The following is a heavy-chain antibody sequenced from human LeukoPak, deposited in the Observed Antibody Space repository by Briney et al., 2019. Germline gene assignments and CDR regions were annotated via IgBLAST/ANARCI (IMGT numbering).Heavy chain of an antibody. CDR1: GFAFSSYA. D-gene: IGHD3-22*01. CDR3: AREPYYDSSGYCLDS. Sequence: GGSLRLSCAASGFAFSSYAMSWVRQAPGKGPEWVSSISGRDFSTYYADSVKGRFTFSRDNSKNTLYLQMNSLRAEDTAVYYCAREPYYDSSGYCLDSWGQGTLVTVSS. V-gene: IGHV3-23*01. J-gene: IGHJ4*02. CDR2: ISGRDFST.